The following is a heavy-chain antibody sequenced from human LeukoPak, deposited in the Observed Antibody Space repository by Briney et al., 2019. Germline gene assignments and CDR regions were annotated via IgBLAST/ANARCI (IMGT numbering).Heavy chain of an antibody. CDR3: ARLTWAAADRYYFDY. V-gene: IGHV5-51*01. D-gene: IGHD6-13*01. CDR2: IYPCDSDT. Sequence: GESLKISCKGSGYSFTSYWIGWVRRTPGKGLAWMEIIYPCDSDTRYSPSFQVQVTISADKSISTAYLQWSSLKASDTAMYYCARLTWAAADRYYFDYWGQGTLVTVSS. J-gene: IGHJ4*02. CDR1: GYSFTSYW.